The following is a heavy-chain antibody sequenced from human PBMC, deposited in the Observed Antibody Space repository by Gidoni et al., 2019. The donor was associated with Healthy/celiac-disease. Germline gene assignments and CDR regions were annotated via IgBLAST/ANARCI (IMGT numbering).Heavy chain of an antibody. Sequence: EVQLLESGGGLVQPGGSLRLSCAASGFTFSSYAMSWVRQAPGKGLEWVSAISGSGGSTYYADSVKGRFTISRDNSKNTLYLQMNSLRAEDTAVYYCAKVGYGSGSYWGSGHDAFDIWGQGTMVTVSS. D-gene: IGHD3-10*01. CDR2: ISGSGGST. V-gene: IGHV3-23*01. CDR1: GFTFSSYA. CDR3: AKVGYGSGSYWGSGHDAFDI. J-gene: IGHJ3*02.